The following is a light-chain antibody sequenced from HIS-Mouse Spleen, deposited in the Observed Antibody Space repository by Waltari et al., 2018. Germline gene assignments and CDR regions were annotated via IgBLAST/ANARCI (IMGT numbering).Light chain of an antibody. CDR3: YSTDSSGNHRV. J-gene: IGLJ2*01. Sequence: SSELTQDPAVSVALGQTVRITCPGDSLRSYYASWYQQKPGQAPVLVIYGKNNRPSGIPERFSGSSSGTMATLTISGAQVEDEADYYCYSTDSSGNHRVFGGGTKLTVL. V-gene: IGLV3-19*01. CDR2: GKN. CDR1: SLRSYY.